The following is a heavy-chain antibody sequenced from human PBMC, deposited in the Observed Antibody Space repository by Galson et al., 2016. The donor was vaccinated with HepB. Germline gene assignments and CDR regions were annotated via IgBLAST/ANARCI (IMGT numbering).Heavy chain of an antibody. J-gene: IGHJ2*01. CDR1: GYTFTNYS. CDR2: ISAGNGNT. Sequence: KVSCKASGYTFTNYSMHWVRQAPGQRLEWMGWISAGNGNTKYSQKFQGRVTITRDTSASTAYMELSSLRSEDTAVYYCARVQYFDTKPHWYFDLWGRGTLVTVSS. CDR3: ARVQYFDTKPHWYFDL. D-gene: IGHD3-9*01. V-gene: IGHV1-3*01.